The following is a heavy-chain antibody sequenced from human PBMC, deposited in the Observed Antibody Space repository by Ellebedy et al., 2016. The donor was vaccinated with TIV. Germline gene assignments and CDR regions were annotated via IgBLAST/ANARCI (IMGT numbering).Heavy chain of an antibody. CDR3: ARDKGAVTTTLHFDY. CDR2: ITPSGAAM. CDR1: GFTFSSYS. J-gene: IGHJ4*02. Sequence: PGGSLRLSCAASGFTFSSYSMNWIRQAPGKGLEWISYITPSGAAMYYADSVKGRFTISRDNSKNTLYLQMNSLRAEDTAVYHCARDKGAVTTTLHFDYWGQGTLVTVSS. D-gene: IGHD4-11*01. V-gene: IGHV3-48*01.